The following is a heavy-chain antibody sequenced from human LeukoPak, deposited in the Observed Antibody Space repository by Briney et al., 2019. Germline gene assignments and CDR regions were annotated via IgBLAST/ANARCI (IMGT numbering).Heavy chain of an antibody. Sequence: GASVKVSCKASGYTFTGYYMHWVRQAPGQGLEWMGWINPNSGGTNYAQKFQGRVTMTRDTSISTAYMELSRLRSDDTAVYYCARVSSQGYYYGSGSYRNWFDPWGQGTLVTVSS. CDR3: ARVSSQGYYYGSGSYRNWFDP. J-gene: IGHJ5*02. D-gene: IGHD3-10*01. CDR2: INPNSGGT. V-gene: IGHV1-2*02. CDR1: GYTFTGYY.